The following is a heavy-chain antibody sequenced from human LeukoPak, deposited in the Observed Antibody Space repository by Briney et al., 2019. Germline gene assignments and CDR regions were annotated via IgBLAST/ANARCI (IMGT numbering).Heavy chain of an antibody. CDR3: ARSYSIVVVPAAINWFDP. J-gene: IGHJ5*02. CDR2: MNPNSGNT. CDR1: GYTFTSYD. Sequence: ASVTVSCKASGYTFTSYDINWVRQATGQGLEWMGWMNPNSGNTGYAQKFQGRVTMTRNTSISTAYMELSSLRSEDTAVYYCARSYSIVVVPAAINWFDPWGQGTLVTVSS. D-gene: IGHD2-2*02. V-gene: IGHV1-8*01.